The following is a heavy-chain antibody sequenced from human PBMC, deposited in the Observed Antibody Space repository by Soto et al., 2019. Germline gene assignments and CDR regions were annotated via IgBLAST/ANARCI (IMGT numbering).Heavy chain of an antibody. Sequence: SETLSVTCTVSGGSISTDYWSWSRQPPGKGLEWIGYIYYSGSTNYNPSLKSRVTLSVDTSKNQFSLKLSSVTAADTAVYYCARRHGNYYYYMDVWGKGTTVTVSS. CDR2: IYYSGST. J-gene: IGHJ6*03. CDR1: GGSISTDY. V-gene: IGHV4-59*01. CDR3: ARRHGNYYYYMDV.